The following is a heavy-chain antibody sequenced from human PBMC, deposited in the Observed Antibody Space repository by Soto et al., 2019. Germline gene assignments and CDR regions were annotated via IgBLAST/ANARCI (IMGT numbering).Heavy chain of an antibody. CDR1: GGSISGYY. CDR2: MYNTGST. V-gene: IGHV4-59*01. CDR3: ARDLWGYCGTDCYPLDV. D-gene: IGHD2-21*02. Sequence: QVQLQESGPGLVKPSETLSLTCTVSGGSISGYYWSWIRQPPGKGLEWIGYMYNTGSTVYNPSFKIQVTKSVATSKNQFSLKLNSVTAADTAVYYCARDLWGYCGTDCYPLDVWGQGTTVTVSS. J-gene: IGHJ6*02.